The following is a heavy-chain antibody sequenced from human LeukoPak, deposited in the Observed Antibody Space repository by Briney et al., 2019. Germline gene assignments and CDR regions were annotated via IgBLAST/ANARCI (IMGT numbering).Heavy chain of an antibody. J-gene: IGHJ4*02. CDR2: IKQDGSEK. CDR3: ASTYDFWSDLEY. CDR1: GITFSSYS. D-gene: IGHD3-3*01. V-gene: IGHV3-7*01. Sequence: PGGSLRLSCAASGITFSSYSMNWVRQAPGKGLEWVANIKQDGSEKYYVDSVKGRFTISRDNAKNSLYLRMNSLRAEDTAVYYCASTYDFWSDLEYWGQVTLVTVSS.